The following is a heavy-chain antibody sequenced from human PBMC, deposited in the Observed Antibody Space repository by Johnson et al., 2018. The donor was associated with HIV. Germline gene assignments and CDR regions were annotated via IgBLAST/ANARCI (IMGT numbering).Heavy chain of an antibody. CDR1: GFTFSSYA. V-gene: IGHV3-33*06. Sequence: QVQLVESGGGVVQPGRSLRLSCAASGFTFSSYAMHWVRQAPGKGLEWVAVMWYDGSNKYYADSVKGRFTISRDNSKNTLYLQMKSLRAEDTAVYYCAKGLVAAALRWGGAFDIWGQGTMVTVSS. CDR2: MWYDGSNK. D-gene: IGHD2-2*01. J-gene: IGHJ3*02. CDR3: AKGLVAAALRWGGAFDI.